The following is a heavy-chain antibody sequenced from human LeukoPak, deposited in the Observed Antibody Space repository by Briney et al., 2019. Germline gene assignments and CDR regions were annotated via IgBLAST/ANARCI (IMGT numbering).Heavy chain of an antibody. CDR1: SGSISSCGYY. Sequence: SQTLSLTCTVSSGSISSCGYYWSWIRQHPGKGLEWIGYIYYSGSTYYNPSLKSRVTISVDTSKNQFSLKLSSVTAADTAVYYCARARWGGDALDIWGQGTMVTVSS. J-gene: IGHJ3*02. CDR3: ARARWGGDALDI. CDR2: IYYSGST. D-gene: IGHD3-16*01. V-gene: IGHV4-31*03.